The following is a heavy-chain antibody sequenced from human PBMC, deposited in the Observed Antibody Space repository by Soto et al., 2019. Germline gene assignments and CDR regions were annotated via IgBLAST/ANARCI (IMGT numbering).Heavy chain of an antibody. CDR1: GGSISSYY. D-gene: IGHD6-13*01. V-gene: IGHV4-59*01. CDR2: IYYSGST. Sequence: SETLSLTCTVSGGSISSYYWSWIRQPPGKGLEWIGYIYYSGSTNYNPSLKSRVTISVDTSKNQFSLKLSSVTAADTAVYYCARLPSSIAVAGKVDYYYGMDVWGQGTTVTVSS. J-gene: IGHJ6*02. CDR3: ARLPSSIAVAGKVDYYYGMDV.